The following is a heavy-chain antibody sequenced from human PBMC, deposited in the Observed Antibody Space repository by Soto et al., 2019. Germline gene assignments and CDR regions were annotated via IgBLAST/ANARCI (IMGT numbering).Heavy chain of an antibody. CDR3: ARVPYIAAAGTLRFLFDY. Sequence: SETLSLTCTVSGGSISSGGYYWSWIRQHPGKGLEWIGYIYYSGSTYYNPSLKSRVTISVDTSKNKFSQKLSSVTAADTAVYYCARVPYIAAAGTLRFLFDYWGQGTLVTVSS. J-gene: IGHJ4*02. D-gene: IGHD6-13*01. CDR1: GGSISSGGYY. V-gene: IGHV4-31*03. CDR2: IYYSGST.